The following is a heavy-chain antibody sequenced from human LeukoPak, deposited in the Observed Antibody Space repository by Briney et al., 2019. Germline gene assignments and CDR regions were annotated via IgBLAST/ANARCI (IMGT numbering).Heavy chain of an antibody. CDR2: SYYSGST. CDR3: ARVYYGSNWYYFDS. J-gene: IGHJ4*02. CDR1: GGSISSSSYY. V-gene: IGHV4-39*07. Sequence: SETLSLTCTVSGGSISSSSYYWGWIRQPPGKGLEWIGSSYYSGSTYYNPSLKSRATTSVDTSRNQFSLKLRSVTAADMAVYYCARVYYGSNWYYFDSWGQGTLVTVSS. D-gene: IGHD3-10*01.